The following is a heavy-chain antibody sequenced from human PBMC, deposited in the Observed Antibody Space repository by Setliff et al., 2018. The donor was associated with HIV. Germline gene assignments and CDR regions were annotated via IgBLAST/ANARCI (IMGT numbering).Heavy chain of an antibody. CDR1: GYTSTSYA. CDR2: INTGNGNT. J-gene: IGHJ3*02. D-gene: IGHD6-19*01. Sequence: ASVKVSCKASGYTSTSYAMHWVRQAPGQRLEWMGWINTGNGNTKYSQRFQGRVTITRDTSASTAYMELSSLRSEDTAMYYCANGYSSGWYLVTAFDIWGQGTMVTVSS. V-gene: IGHV1-3*04. CDR3: ANGYSSGWYLVTAFDI.